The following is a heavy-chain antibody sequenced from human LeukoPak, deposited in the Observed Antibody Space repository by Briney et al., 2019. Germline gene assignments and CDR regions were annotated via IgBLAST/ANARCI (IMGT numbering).Heavy chain of an antibody. CDR1: GYTFTGYY. D-gene: IGHD3-22*01. Sequence: ASVEVSCKASGYTFTGYYMHWVRQAPGQGLEWMGRINPNSGGTNYAQKFQGRVTMTRDTSISTAYMGLSRLRSDDTAVYYCARDYYDSSGYSDYFDYWGQGTLVTVSS. CDR3: ARDYYDSSGYSDYFDY. V-gene: IGHV1-2*06. J-gene: IGHJ4*02. CDR2: INPNSGGT.